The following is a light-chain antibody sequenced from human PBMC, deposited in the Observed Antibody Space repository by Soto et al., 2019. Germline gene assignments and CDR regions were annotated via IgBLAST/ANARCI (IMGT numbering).Light chain of an antibody. J-gene: IGLJ1*01. CDR3: SSYAGSNNLGV. Sequence: QSVLTQPPSASGSPGQSVTISCTGTSSDVGGYNYVSWYQQHPGKAPKLMIYEVSNRPSGVPDRFSGFKSGNTASLTVSGLRAEDEADYYCSSYAGSNNLGVFGTGTKVTVL. CDR2: EVS. V-gene: IGLV2-8*01. CDR1: SSDVGGYNY.